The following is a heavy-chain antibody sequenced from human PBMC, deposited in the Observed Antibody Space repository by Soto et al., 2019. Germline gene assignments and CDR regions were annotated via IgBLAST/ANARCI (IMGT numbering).Heavy chain of an antibody. CDR1: GFTFDDYA. D-gene: IGHD3-3*01. Sequence: GGSLRLSCAASGFTFDDYAMHWVRQAPGKGLEWVSGISWNSGSIGYADSVKGRFTISRDNAKNSLYLQMNSLRAEDTALYYCAKFGAIFGVVPSRDAFDIWGQGTMVTVSS. J-gene: IGHJ3*02. CDR3: AKFGAIFGVVPSRDAFDI. CDR2: ISWNSGSI. V-gene: IGHV3-9*01.